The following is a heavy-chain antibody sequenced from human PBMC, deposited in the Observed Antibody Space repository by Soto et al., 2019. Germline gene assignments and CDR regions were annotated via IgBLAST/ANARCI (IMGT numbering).Heavy chain of an antibody. D-gene: IGHD3-22*01. CDR3: ARLPYDSSGYSFDY. CDR2: IYPGDSDT. J-gene: IGHJ4*02. V-gene: IGHV5-51*01. Sequence: PGESLKISCNCSGYSFTSYWIGWVRQMPGKGLEWMGIIYPGDSDTRYSPSFQGQVTISADKSISTSYLQWSSLKASDTAMYYCARLPYDSSGYSFDYWGQGTLVTVYS. CDR1: GYSFTSYW.